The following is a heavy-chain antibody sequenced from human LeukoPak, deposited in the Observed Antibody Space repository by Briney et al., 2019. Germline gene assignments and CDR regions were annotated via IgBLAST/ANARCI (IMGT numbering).Heavy chain of an antibody. V-gene: IGHV3-21*01. D-gene: IGHD3-22*01. CDR2: ISSSSSYI. J-gene: IGHJ4*02. CDR1: GFTFSSYS. Sequence: GGSLRLSCAASGFTFSSYSMDWVRQAPGKGLEWVSSISSSSSYIYYADSVKGRFTISRDNAKTSLYLQMNSLRAEDTAVYYCAREGWHSGYPFDYWGQGTLVTVSS. CDR3: AREGWHSGYPFDY.